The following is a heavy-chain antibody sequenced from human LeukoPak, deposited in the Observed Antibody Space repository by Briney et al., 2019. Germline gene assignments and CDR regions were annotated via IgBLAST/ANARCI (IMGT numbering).Heavy chain of an antibody. CDR3: AREGIAVAGTSMDY. CDR1: GFTFSSNY. Sequence: PGGSLRLSCAASGFTFSSNYMSWVRQAPGKGLEWVSVIYSGGSTYYADSVKGRFTISRDNSKNTLYLQMNSLRAEDTAVYYCAREGIAVAGTSMDYWGQGTLVTVSS. J-gene: IGHJ4*02. V-gene: IGHV3-53*01. CDR2: IYSGGST. D-gene: IGHD6-19*01.